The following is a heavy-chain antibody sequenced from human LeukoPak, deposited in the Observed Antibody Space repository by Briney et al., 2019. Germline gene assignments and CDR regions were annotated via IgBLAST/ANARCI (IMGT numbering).Heavy chain of an antibody. CDR1: GDSISNYY. CDR3: ARYSIAGPYYFDY. D-gene: IGHD6-13*01. J-gene: IGHJ4*02. CDR2: IYYSGST. V-gene: IGHV4-59*01. Sequence: SETLSLTCTVSGDSISNYYWSWMRQPPGKGLEWIGYIYYSGSTSYNPSLKSRVTISLDTSKNQFSLKLSSVTAADTAVYFCARYSIAGPYYFDYWGQGTLVTVSS.